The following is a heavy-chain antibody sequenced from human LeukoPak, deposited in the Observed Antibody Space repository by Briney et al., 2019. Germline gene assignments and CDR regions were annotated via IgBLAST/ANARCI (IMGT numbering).Heavy chain of an antibody. J-gene: IGHJ4*02. V-gene: IGHV4-34*01. CDR1: GGSFSGYY. D-gene: IGHD3-9*01. Sequence: SETLSLTCAVYGGSFSGYYWSWIRQRPGKGLEWIGEINHSGSTNYNPSLKSRVTISVDTSKNQFSLKLSSVTAADTAVYYCASRAAYDILTRERQVGGKSFDYWGQGTLVTVSS. CDR3: ASRAAYDILTRERQVGGKSFDY. CDR2: INHSGST.